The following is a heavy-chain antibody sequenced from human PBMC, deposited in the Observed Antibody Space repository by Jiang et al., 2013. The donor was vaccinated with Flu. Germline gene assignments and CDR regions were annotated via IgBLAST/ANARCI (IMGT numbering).Heavy chain of an antibody. Sequence: SVKVSCKASGYTFTSYYMHWVRQAPGQGLEWMGIINPSGGSTSYAQKFQGRVTMTRDTSTSTVYMELSSLRSEDTAVYYCARGGVTMIVVVTNWFDPWGQGTLVTVSS. D-gene: IGHD3-22*01. CDR2: INPSGGST. CDR3: ARGGVTMIVVVTNWFDP. CDR1: GYTFTSYY. V-gene: IGHV1-46*01. J-gene: IGHJ5*02.